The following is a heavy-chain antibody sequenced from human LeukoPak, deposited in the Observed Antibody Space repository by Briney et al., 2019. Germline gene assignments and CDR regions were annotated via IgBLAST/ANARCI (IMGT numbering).Heavy chain of an antibody. CDR3: ARVEYYDSSGYPYYYMDV. D-gene: IGHD3-22*01. Sequence: PSETLSLTCTVSGGSISSYYLSWIRQPPGKGLEWIGYIYYSGSTNYNPSLKSRVTISVDTSKNQFSLKLSSVTAADTAVYYCARVEYYDSSGYPYYYMDVWGKGTTVTVSS. J-gene: IGHJ6*03. CDR2: IYYSGST. V-gene: IGHV4-59*01. CDR1: GGSISSYY.